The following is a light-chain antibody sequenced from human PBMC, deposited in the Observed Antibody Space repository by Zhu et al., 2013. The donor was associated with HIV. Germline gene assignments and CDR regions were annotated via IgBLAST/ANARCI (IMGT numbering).Light chain of an antibody. CDR2: GAS. Sequence: EIVMTQSPATVSVSPGQRVTLSCRASQSVSRSSLAWYQLNRGQAPRLLIYGASTRATGVPVRFSGSGSGTEFTLTISSLQSEDFAVYYCQQYRSWPPDTFGLGTKVEIK. CDR1: QSVSRSS. CDR3: QQYRSWPPDT. J-gene: IGKJ2*01. V-gene: IGKV3-15*01.